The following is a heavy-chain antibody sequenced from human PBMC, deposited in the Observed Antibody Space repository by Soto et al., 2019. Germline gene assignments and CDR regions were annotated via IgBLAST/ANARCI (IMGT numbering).Heavy chain of an antibody. D-gene: IGHD5-12*01. V-gene: IGHV5-51*01. CDR3: GRLDRRNGYPYDD. J-gene: IGHJ4*02. Sequence: HGDSLKISCRGSGYSFTNYWIGWVRQMPGKGLDWMGIIYPGDSDTRYSPSFQGQVTISVDRSISTAYLLWSSLRASDTAMYYCGRLDRRNGYPYDDWGQGTLVTVSS. CDR1: GYSFTNYW. CDR2: IYPGDSDT.